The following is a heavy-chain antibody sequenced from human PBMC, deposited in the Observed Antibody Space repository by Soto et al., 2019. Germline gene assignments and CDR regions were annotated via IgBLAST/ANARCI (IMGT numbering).Heavy chain of an antibody. D-gene: IGHD3-3*01. CDR2: IWYDGSNK. V-gene: IGHV3-33*01. Sequence: GGSLRLSCAASGFTFSSYGMHWVRQAPGKGLEWVAVIWYDGSNKYYADSVKGRFTISRDNSKNTLYLQMNSLRAEDTAVYYCARDNGLRFLEWLFDYWGQGTLVTVSS. CDR3: ARDNGLRFLEWLFDY. J-gene: IGHJ4*02. CDR1: GFTFSSYG.